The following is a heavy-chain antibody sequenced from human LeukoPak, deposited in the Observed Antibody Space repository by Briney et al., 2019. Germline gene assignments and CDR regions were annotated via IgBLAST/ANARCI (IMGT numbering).Heavy chain of an antibody. CDR2: ISGSGGST. Sequence: QPGGSLRLSCAASGFTFSSYAMSWVRQAPGKGLEWVSAISGSGGSTYYADSVKGRFTISRDNAKNSLYLQMNSLRAEDTAVYYCARSGTTYYYDSSGFLVDYWGQGTLVTVSS. CDR3: ARSGTTYYYDSSGFLVDY. V-gene: IGHV3-23*01. CDR1: GFTFSSYA. J-gene: IGHJ4*02. D-gene: IGHD3-22*01.